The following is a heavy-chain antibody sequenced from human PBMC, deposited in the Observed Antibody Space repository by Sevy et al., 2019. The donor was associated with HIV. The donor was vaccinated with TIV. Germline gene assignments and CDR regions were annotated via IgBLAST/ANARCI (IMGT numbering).Heavy chain of an antibody. CDR3: AREGCTKPHDY. D-gene: IGHD2-8*01. J-gene: IGHJ4*02. Sequence: GGSRRLSCAASGFDFSIYSMSWVRQAPGKGLECVSTLSFGGGKINYAGSVKGRFTISRDNSKSSVYLQMNNMGVEDTAVYYCAREGCTKPHDYWGQGTLVTVSS. CDR2: LSFGGGKI. CDR1: GFDFSIYS. V-gene: IGHV3-23*01.